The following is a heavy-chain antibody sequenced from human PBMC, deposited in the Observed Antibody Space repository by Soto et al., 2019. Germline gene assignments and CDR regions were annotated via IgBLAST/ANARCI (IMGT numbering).Heavy chain of an antibody. CDR1: GYTFTSYD. D-gene: IGHD2-2*01. V-gene: IGHV1-8*01. CDR2: MNPNSGNT. Sequence: ASVKVSCKASGYTFTSYDLNWVRQDTGQGLEWMGWMNPNSGNTGYAQKFQGRVTMTRNTSISTAYMELSSLRSEDTAVYYCAREVVSSTSAPNWFDPWGQGTLVTVSS. CDR3: AREVVSSTSAPNWFDP. J-gene: IGHJ5*02.